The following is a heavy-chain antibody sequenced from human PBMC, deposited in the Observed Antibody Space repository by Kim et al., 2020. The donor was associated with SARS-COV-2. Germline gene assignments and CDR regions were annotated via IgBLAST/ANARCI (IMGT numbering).Heavy chain of an antibody. J-gene: IGHJ5*02. CDR1: GGSFSGYY. D-gene: IGHD3-16*02. CDR3: ARAGYYDYVWGSYRLSS. Sequence: SETLSLTCAVYGGSFSGYYWSWIRQPPGKGLEWIGEINHSGRTNYNPSLKSRVTISVDTSKNQFSLKLSSVTAADTAVYYCARAGYYDYVWGSYRLSSWGRGSLVAVSS. CDR2: INHSGRT. V-gene: IGHV4-34*01.